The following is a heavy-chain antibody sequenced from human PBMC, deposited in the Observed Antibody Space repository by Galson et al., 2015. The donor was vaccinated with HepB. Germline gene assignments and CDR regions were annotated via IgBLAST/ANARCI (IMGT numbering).Heavy chain of an antibody. CDR3: AEGKFIAARLGLDY. J-gene: IGHJ4*02. Sequence: SLRLSCAASGFTFSSYAMSWVRQAPGKGLEWVSAISGSGGSTYYADSVKGRFTISRDNSKNTLYLQMNSLRAEDTAVYYCAEGKFIAARLGLDYWGQGTLVTVSS. CDR1: GFTFSSYA. CDR2: ISGSGGST. D-gene: IGHD6-6*01. V-gene: IGHV3-23*01.